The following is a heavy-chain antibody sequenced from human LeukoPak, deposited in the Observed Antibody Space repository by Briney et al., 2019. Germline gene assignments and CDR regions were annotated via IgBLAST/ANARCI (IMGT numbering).Heavy chain of an antibody. D-gene: IGHD6-13*01. Sequence: GGSLRLSCAASGFTFSSYGMHWVRQAPGKGLEWVAFIRYDGSNKYYADSVKGRFTISRDNSKNTLYLQMNSLRAEDTAVYYCARELTGYSSSWYMGYWGQGTLVTVSS. CDR2: IRYDGSNK. V-gene: IGHV3-30*02. J-gene: IGHJ4*02. CDR1: GFTFSSYG. CDR3: ARELTGYSSSWYMGY.